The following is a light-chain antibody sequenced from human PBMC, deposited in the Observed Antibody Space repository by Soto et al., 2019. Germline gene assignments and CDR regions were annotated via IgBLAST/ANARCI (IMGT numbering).Light chain of an antibody. Sequence: DIQMTQSPSTLSASVGDIVIITFRASQTISSWLALYQQKPGKAPKLLIYKASTLKSGVPSRFSGSGSGTEFTLTISSLQPDDFATYYCQQYNSYWTFGQGTKVDIK. J-gene: IGKJ1*01. CDR2: KAS. V-gene: IGKV1-5*03. CDR3: QQYNSYWT. CDR1: QTISSW.